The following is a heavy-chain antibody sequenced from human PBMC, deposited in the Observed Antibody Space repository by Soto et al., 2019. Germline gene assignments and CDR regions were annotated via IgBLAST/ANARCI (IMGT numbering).Heavy chain of an antibody. Sequence: EVHLLESGGGLVQPGGSLRLSCAASGFIFSTYAMLWVRQAPGKGLECVSAISNNADLTYYADSVRGRFTISRDNSKNTLYLQMNTLRAEDTAVYFCAKFDFFSDYSDFWGQGTLVTVSS. J-gene: IGHJ4*02. CDR2: ISNNADLT. D-gene: IGHD3-3*01. CDR3: AKFDFFSDYSDF. V-gene: IGHV3-23*01. CDR1: GFIFSTYA.